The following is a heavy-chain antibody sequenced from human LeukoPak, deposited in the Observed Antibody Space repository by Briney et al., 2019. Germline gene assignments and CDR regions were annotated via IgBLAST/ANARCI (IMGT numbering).Heavy chain of an antibody. CDR2: ISYDGSNK. CDR3: ARAIWSGKFFDY. J-gene: IGHJ4*02. V-gene: IGHV3-30*03. CDR1: GFTFDDYG. D-gene: IGHD3-3*01. Sequence: GGSLRLSCAASGFTFDDYGVSWVRQAPGKGLEWVAVISYDGSNKYYADSVKGRFTISRDNSKNTLYLQMNSLRAEDTAVYYCARAIWSGKFFDYWGQGTLVTVSS.